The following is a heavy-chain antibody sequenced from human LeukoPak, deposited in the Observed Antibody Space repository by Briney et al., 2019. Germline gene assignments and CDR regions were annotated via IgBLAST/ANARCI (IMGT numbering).Heavy chain of an antibody. J-gene: IGHJ4*02. V-gene: IGHV1-18*01. D-gene: IGHD3-22*01. CDR1: GYTFSSYG. Sequence: ASVKVSCKTSGYTFSSYGVSWVRQAPGRGLEWMGWISAYNGNRNYAQNFQGRVTMTTDTSTSTAYMDLRSLRSDDTAVYYCARDIKSYDSSGYYDYWGQGTLVTVSS. CDR3: ARDIKSYDSSGYYDY. CDR2: ISAYNGNR.